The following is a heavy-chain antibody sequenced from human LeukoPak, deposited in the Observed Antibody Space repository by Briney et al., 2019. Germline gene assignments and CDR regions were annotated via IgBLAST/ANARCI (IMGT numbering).Heavy chain of an antibody. J-gene: IGHJ5*02. CDR3: ARDRGHYYGSGSYTWFDP. CDR2: INPNSGDT. CDR1: GYXFTGYY. D-gene: IGHD3-10*01. V-gene: IGHV1-2*02. Sequence: ASVKVSCKASGYXFTGYYIHWVRQAPGQGLEWMGGINPNSGDTNYAQKFQGRVTMTRDTSISTAYMELSRLRSDDTAVYYCARDRGHYYGSGSYTWFDPWGQGTLVTVSS.